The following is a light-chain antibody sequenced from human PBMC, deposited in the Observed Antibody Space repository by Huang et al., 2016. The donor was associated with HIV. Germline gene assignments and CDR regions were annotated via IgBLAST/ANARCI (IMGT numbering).Light chain of an antibody. CDR2: DTS. V-gene: IGKV3D-15*01. J-gene: IGKJ4*01. Sequence: EIKMTQSPATLSVSPGGRVTLSCRASQNVRNNLVWYPQKTGQAPRLLIYDTSTRASGIPARFSGSGSGTEFTLTISGLQSEDFAIYYCQQYDKWPPGLTFGGGTKVEI. CDR1: QNVRNN. CDR3: QQYDKWPPGLT.